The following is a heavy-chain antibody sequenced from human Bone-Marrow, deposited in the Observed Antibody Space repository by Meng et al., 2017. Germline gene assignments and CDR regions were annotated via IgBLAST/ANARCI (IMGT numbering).Heavy chain of an antibody. CDR1: GFTFSSYA. J-gene: IGHJ4*02. CDR3: ARDRGGIDY. CDR2: ISYDGSNK. D-gene: IGHD2-15*01. V-gene: IGHV3-30*01. Sequence: VSVVGYGGGVVQPGRSLRRSCGASGFTFSSYAMHWVRQAPGKGLEWVAVISYDGSNKYYADSVKGRFTISRDNSKNTLYLQMNSLRAEDTAVYYCARDRGGIDYWGQGTLVTVSS.